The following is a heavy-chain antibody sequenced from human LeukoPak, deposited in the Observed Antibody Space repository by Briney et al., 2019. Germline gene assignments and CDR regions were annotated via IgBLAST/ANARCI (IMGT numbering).Heavy chain of an antibody. CDR3: ATVGRSYSSSSHFDY. J-gene: IGHJ4*02. Sequence: VSVKVSCKASGYTFTGYYMHWVRQAPGQGLEWMGWINPNSGGTNYAQKFQGRVTMTRDTSISTAYMELSRLRSDDTAVYYCATVGRSYSSSSHFDYWGQGTLVTVSS. CDR2: INPNSGGT. V-gene: IGHV1-2*02. D-gene: IGHD6-6*01. CDR1: GYTFTGYY.